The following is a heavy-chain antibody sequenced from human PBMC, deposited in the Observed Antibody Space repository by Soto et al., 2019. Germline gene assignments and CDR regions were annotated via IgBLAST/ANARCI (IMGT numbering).Heavy chain of an antibody. CDR1: GYTFTSYG. D-gene: IGHD3-9*01. Sequence: ASVKVSCKASGYTFTSYGISWVRQAPGQGLEWMGWISAYNGNTNYAQKLQGRVTMTTDTSTSTAYMELRSLRSDDTAVYYCARDRVRFDWLLTYYYGMDVRGKGTTVTVSS. CDR3: ARDRVRFDWLLTYYYGMDV. J-gene: IGHJ6*04. V-gene: IGHV1-18*04. CDR2: ISAYNGNT.